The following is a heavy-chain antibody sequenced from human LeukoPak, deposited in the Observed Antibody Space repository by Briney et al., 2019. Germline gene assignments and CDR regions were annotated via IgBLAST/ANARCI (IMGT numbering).Heavy chain of an antibody. Sequence: ASVKVSCKASGGTFSSYAISWVRQAPGQGLEWMGGIIPIFGTANYAQKFQGRVTITRDTSASTAYMELSSLRSEDTAVYYCARIDTPSSGYQTWGQGTLVTVSS. CDR1: GGTFSSYA. V-gene: IGHV1-69*05. CDR2: IIPIFGTA. CDR3: ARIDTPSSGYQT. J-gene: IGHJ5*02. D-gene: IGHD3-22*01.